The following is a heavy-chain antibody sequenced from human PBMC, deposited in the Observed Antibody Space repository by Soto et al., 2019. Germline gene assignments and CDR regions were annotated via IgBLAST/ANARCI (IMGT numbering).Heavy chain of an antibody. D-gene: IGHD5-12*01. V-gene: IGHV4-30-2*01. CDR2: IYPSGST. CDR1: GGSISSGGYS. J-gene: IGHJ2*01. Sequence: QLQLQESGSGLVKPSQTLSLTCAVSGGSISSGGYSWSWIRQPPAKGLEWIGYIYPSGSTYYNPSLKSRVTISVDRSKTQFSLKLSSVTAADTAVYYCARAMARSRPPDLWGRGTLVTVSS. CDR3: ARAMARSRPPDL.